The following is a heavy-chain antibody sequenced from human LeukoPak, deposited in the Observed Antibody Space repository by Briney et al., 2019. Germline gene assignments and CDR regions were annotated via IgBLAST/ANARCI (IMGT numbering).Heavy chain of an antibody. CDR2: IYSGGST. Sequence: GGSLRLSCAASGFTVSSNYMSWVRQAPGKGLEWVSVIYSGGSTYYADSVKGRFTISRDNSKNTLYLQMNSLRAEDTAVYYCARENYGSGRNDAFDIWGQGTMVTVSS. J-gene: IGHJ3*02. D-gene: IGHD3-10*01. CDR1: GFTVSSNY. V-gene: IGHV3-53*01. CDR3: ARENYGSGRNDAFDI.